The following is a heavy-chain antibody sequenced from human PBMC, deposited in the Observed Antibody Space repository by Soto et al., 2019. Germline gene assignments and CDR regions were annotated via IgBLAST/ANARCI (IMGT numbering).Heavy chain of an antibody. CDR2: ISGSGGST. CDR1: GFTFSSYA. CDR3: AKAAYCGGDCYSGVSDS. V-gene: IGHV3-23*01. J-gene: IGHJ4*02. D-gene: IGHD2-21*02. Sequence: PXGSLRLSCAASGFTFSSYAMSWVRQAPGKGLEWVSAISGSGGSTYYADSVKGRFTISRDNSKNTLYLQMNSLRAEDTAVYYCAKAAYCGGDCYSGVSDSWGQGTLVTVSS.